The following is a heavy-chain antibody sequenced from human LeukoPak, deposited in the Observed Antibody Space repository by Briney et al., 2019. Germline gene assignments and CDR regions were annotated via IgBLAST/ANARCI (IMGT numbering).Heavy chain of an antibody. Sequence: SDALSLTCTVSGGSISSSSYFWVWVRPPRGKGLEWFGSVYYSGSTYYNPSLQCQVTLSVDTSQNQFSLRLNSVTPADTAVDYCARDERGYSDWFDPWGQGTLVTVSS. CDR2: VYYSGST. CDR3: ARDERGYSDWFDP. D-gene: IGHD2-15*01. V-gene: IGHV4-39*07. J-gene: IGHJ5*02. CDR1: GGSISSSSYF.